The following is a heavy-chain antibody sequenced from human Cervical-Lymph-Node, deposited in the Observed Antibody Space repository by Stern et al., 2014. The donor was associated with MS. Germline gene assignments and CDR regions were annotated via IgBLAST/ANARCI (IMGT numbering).Heavy chain of an antibody. D-gene: IGHD5-24*01. CDR1: RDSFTHSW. V-gene: IGHV5-51*01. CDR2: IFPADSDT. CDR3: ARHHGHSPTPFDS. Sequence: EMQLVESGSEVKKPGESLKISCKASRDSFTHSWIGWVRQMPGKGLEWMGIIFPADSDTKYSPSFEGQVPFSVDRSPSPAYLQWSSLKASDTAIYYCARHHGHSPTPFDSWGQGTRVTVSS. J-gene: IGHJ4*02.